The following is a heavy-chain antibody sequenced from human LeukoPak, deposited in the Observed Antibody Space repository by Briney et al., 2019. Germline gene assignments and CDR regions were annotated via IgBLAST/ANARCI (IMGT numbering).Heavy chain of an antibody. D-gene: IGHD3-10*01. CDR1: GYSISSSYY. CDR2: IYTSGST. V-gene: IGHV4-4*07. Sequence: SETLSLTCTVSGYSISSSYYWSWIRQPAGKGLEWIGRIYTSGSTNYNPSLKSRVTMSVDTSKNQFSLKLSSVTAADTAVYYCARDLGWFGEFDYFDYWGQGTLVTVSS. CDR3: ARDLGWFGEFDYFDY. J-gene: IGHJ4*02.